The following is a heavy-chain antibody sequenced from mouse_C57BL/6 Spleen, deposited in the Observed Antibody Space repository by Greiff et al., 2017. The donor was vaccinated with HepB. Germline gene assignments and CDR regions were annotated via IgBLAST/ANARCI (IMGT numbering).Heavy chain of an antibody. Sequence: QVQLQQPGAELVRPGSSVKLSCKASGYTFTSYWMHWVKQRPIQGLEWIGNIDPSDSETHYNQKFKDKATLTVDKSSSTAYMQLSSLTSEDSAVYYWARRKEGHWYFDVWGTGTTVTVSS. V-gene: IGHV1-52*01. CDR3: ARRKEGHWYFDV. CDR2: IDPSDSET. CDR1: GYTFTSYW. J-gene: IGHJ1*03.